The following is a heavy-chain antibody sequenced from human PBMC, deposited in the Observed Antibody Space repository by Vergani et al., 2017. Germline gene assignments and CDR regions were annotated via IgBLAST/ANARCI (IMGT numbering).Heavy chain of an antibody. Sequence: EVQLVESGGGLVQPGGSLRLSCAASGFTFSSYWMSWVRQAPGKGLEWVANIKQDGSEKYYVDSVKGRFTISRDNAKNSLYLQMNSLRAEDTAVYYCARLYYYGSGSYFYYYYYGRDVWGQGTTVTVSS. D-gene: IGHD3-10*01. CDR1: GFTFSSYW. CDR3: ARLYYYGSGSYFYYYYYGRDV. J-gene: IGHJ6*02. CDR2: IKQDGSEK. V-gene: IGHV3-7*01.